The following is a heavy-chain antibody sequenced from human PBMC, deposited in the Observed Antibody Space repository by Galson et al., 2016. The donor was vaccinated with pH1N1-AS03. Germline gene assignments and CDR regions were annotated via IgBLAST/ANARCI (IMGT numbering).Heavy chain of an antibody. D-gene: IGHD3-10*01. Sequence: SVKVSCKAFGYTFTAYGISWVRQAPGHGLEWLGWISTYDGKTNYAQKLQGRVSMTTDTSTTTAYLDLRRLTSGDTAVYYCARGGAVRGLLNYFHYYGLDVWGQGTTVTVS. CDR1: GYTFTAYG. CDR3: ARGGAVRGLLNYFHYYGLDV. V-gene: IGHV1-18*01. J-gene: IGHJ6*02. CDR2: ISTYDGKT.